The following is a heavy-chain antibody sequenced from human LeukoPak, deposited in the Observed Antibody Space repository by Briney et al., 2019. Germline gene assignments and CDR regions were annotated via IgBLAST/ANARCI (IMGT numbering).Heavy chain of an antibody. D-gene: IGHD1-26*01. CDR1: GYTLTSYY. Sequence: ASVKVSCKASGYTLTSYYMHWVRQAPGKGLEWMGIINPSGGSTSYAQKFQGRVTMTRDMSTSTVYMELSSLRSEDTAVYYCARDRAVGATSAADYWGQGTLVTVSS. J-gene: IGHJ4*02. CDR2: INPSGGST. CDR3: ARDRAVGATSAADY. V-gene: IGHV1-46*01.